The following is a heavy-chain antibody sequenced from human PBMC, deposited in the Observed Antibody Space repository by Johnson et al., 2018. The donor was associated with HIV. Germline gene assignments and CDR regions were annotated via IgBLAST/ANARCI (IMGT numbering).Heavy chain of an antibody. V-gene: IGHV3-30-3*01. CDR1: GFTFSNSA. CDR2: ISYDGDNI. J-gene: IGHJ3*02. Sequence: QVQLVESGGGVVQPGRALRLSCAASGFTFSNSAMHWVRQAPGKGLEWVAVISYDGDNIYYADSVKGRFTISRDNSKNTLYLQMNSLKTEDTAVYYCTTATPVGRGAFDIWGQGTMVTVSS. CDR3: TTATPVGRGAFDI. D-gene: IGHD1-26*01.